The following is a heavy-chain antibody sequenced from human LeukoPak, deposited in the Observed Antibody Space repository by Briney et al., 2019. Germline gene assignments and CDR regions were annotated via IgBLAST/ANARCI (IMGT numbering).Heavy chain of an antibody. CDR2: IYYSGST. V-gene: IGHV4-39*07. J-gene: IGHJ4*02. D-gene: IGHD3-16*02. CDR3: AREEYYDYVWRIYRYSSTGHFDY. CDR1: GGSISSSSYY. Sequence: SETLSLTCTVSGGSISSSSYYWGWLRQPPGKGLEWIGSIYYSGSTYYNPSLKSRVTISVDTSKNQFSLKLSSVTAADTAVYYCAREEYYDYVWRIYRYSSTGHFDYCGQGTLVAVSS.